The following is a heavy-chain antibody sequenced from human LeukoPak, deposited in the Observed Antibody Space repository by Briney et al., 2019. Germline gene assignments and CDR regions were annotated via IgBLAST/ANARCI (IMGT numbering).Heavy chain of an antibody. CDR1: GFTFSSYG. V-gene: IGHV3-30*18. J-gene: IGHJ4*02. Sequence: GSLRLSCAASGFTFSSYGMHWVRQAPGKGLEWVAVISYDGSNKYYADSVKGRFTISRDNSKNTLYLQMNSLRAEDTAVYYCAKALGSGSMGFHYWGQGTLVTVSS. CDR2: ISYDGSNK. CDR3: AKALGSGSMGFHY. D-gene: IGHD6-19*01.